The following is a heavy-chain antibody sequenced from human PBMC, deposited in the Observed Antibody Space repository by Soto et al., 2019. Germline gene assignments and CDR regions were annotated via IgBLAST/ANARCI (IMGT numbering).Heavy chain of an antibody. Sequence: QVQLVQSGAEVKKPGSSVKVSCKASGGTFSSYAISWVRQAPGQGLEWMGGIIPIFGTANYAQKFQGRVTITADKSTSTAYMELSSLRSEDTAVYYCAXXXXXTTVTHRAYYYYGMDVWGQGTT. D-gene: IGHD4-4*01. CDR2: IIPIFGTA. V-gene: IGHV1-69*06. J-gene: IGHJ6*02. CDR1: GGTFSSYA. CDR3: AXXXXXTTVTHRAYYYYGMDV.